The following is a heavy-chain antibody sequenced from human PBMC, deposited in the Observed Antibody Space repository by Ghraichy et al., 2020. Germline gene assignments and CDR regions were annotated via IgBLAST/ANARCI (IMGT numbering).Heavy chain of an antibody. J-gene: IGHJ4*02. CDR2: IYTSGST. Sequence: SETLSLTCTVSGGSISSYYWSWIRQPAGKGLEWIGCIYTSGSTNYNPSLKSRVTMSVDTSKNQFSLKLSSVTAADTAVYYCARMGYYYDSGGYYYVGGPDYWGQGTLVTVSS. V-gene: IGHV4-4*07. CDR1: GGSISSYY. CDR3: ARMGYYYDSGGYYYVGGPDY. D-gene: IGHD3-22*01.